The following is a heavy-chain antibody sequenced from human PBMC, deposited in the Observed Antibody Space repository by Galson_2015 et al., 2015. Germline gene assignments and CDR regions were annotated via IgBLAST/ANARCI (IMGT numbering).Heavy chain of an antibody. Sequence: SLRLSCAASGFTFSSYGMHWVRQAPGKGLEWVAVISYDGSNKYYADSVKGRFTISRDNSKNTLYLQTNSLRAEDTAVYYCANDYYDSSGYPSPYYYYYYGMDVWGQGTTVTVSS. CDR2: ISYDGSNK. CDR3: ANDYYDSSGYPSPYYYYYYGMDV. V-gene: IGHV3-30*18. J-gene: IGHJ6*02. D-gene: IGHD3-22*01. CDR1: GFTFSSYG.